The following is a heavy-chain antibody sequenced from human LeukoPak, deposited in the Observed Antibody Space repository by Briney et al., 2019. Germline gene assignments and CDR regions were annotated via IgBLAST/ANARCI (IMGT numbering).Heavy chain of an antibody. J-gene: IGHJ4*02. V-gene: IGHV1-18*01. Sequence: GASVRGSCKASGYTFTNYGIRWVRQAPGQGLEWMGWISDYNGNTKYAQKLQGRVTMTTDTSTSTAYMELRSLRSDDTAVYYCARALLGLGELTPFDYWGQGTLVTVSS. CDR2: ISDYNGNT. D-gene: IGHD3-10*01. CDR3: ARALLGLGELTPFDY. CDR1: GYTFTNYG.